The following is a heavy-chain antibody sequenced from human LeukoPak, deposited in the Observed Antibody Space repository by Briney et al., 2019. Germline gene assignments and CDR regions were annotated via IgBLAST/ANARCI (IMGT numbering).Heavy chain of an antibody. D-gene: IGHD6-13*01. CDR3: ARAIVIAAAGTRVWFDP. J-gene: IGHJ5*02. V-gene: IGHV4-61*05. Sequence: ASETLSLTCTVSGGSISSTTYYWGWIRRPPGKGLEWFGYIYYSGSTNYNPSLKSRVTISVDTSKNQFSLKLSSVTAADTAVYYCARAIVIAAAGTRVWFDPWGQGTLVTVSS. CDR1: GGSISSTTYY. CDR2: IYYSGST.